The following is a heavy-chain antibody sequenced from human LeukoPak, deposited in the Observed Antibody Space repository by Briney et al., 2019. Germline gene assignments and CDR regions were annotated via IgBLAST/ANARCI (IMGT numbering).Heavy chain of an antibody. D-gene: IGHD3-22*01. CDR3: AKSAYYDSSGFYREYYFDY. CDR1: GFTFSSSA. CDR2: ISNNGGYT. J-gene: IGHJ4*02. Sequence: GGSLRLSCAASGFTFSSSAMSWVRQAPGKGLEWVSAISNNGGYTYYADSVQGRFTISRDNSKNTLHLQMNSLRAEDTAVYYCAKSAYYDSSGFYREYYFDYWGQGTLVTVSS. V-gene: IGHV3-23*01.